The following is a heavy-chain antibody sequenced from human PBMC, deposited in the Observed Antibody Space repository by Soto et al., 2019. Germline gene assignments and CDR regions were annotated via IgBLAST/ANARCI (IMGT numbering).Heavy chain of an antibody. CDR3: AKGSRNTYGYIDY. J-gene: IGHJ4*02. V-gene: IGHV3-23*01. Sequence: PGGSLRLSCAASGFTFSSYAMSWVRQAPGKGLEWVSAISGSGGSTYYADSVKGRFTISRDNSKNTLYLQMNSLRPEDTAVYFCAKGSRNTYGYIDYWGQGTLVTVSS. CDR1: GFTFSSYA. CDR2: ISGSGGST. D-gene: IGHD5-18*01.